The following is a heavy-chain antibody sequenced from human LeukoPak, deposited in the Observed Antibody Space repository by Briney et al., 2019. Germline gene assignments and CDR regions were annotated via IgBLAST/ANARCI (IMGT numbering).Heavy chain of an antibody. J-gene: IGHJ3*02. CDR2: IIPILGIA. CDR1: GGTFSSYA. Sequence: SVKVSCKASGGTFSSYAISWVRQAPGQGLEWMGRIIPILGIANYAQKFQGRVTITADKSTSTAYMELSSLRSEDTAVYYCARPYYYDSSGYYDSDAFDIWGQGTMVTVSS. D-gene: IGHD3-22*01. CDR3: ARPYYYDSSGYYDSDAFDI. V-gene: IGHV1-69*04.